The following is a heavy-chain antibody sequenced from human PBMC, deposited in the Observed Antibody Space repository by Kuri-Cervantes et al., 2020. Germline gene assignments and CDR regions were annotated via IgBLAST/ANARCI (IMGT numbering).Heavy chain of an antibody. V-gene: IGHV2-26*01. D-gene: IGHD6-13*01. CDR1: GFSLSNARMG. CDR3: ARIAAAAGMSYYYYGMDV. CDR2: IFSNDEK. Sequence: SGPTLVKPTETLTLTCIVSGFSLSNARMGVRWSRQPPGKALEWLAHIFSNDEKSYSTSLKSRLTISKDTSKSQVVLTMTNMDPVDTATYYCARIAAAAGMSYYYYGMDVWGQGTTVTVSS. J-gene: IGHJ6*02.